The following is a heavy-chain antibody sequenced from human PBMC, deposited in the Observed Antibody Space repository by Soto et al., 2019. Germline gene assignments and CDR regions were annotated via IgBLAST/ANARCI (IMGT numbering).Heavy chain of an antibody. D-gene: IGHD2-15*01. CDR3: VRVGCSGGTCDYYFDY. Sequence: EVQLVESGGGLVKPRGSLRLSCAASGFTFSSYSMNWVRQAPGKGLEWVSSISSSSSYIYYADSVKGRFTISRDNAKNSLYLQMNSLRAEDTAVYYCVRVGCSGGTCDYYFDYWGQGTLVTVSS. CDR1: GFTFSSYS. CDR2: ISSSSSYI. V-gene: IGHV3-21*01. J-gene: IGHJ4*02.